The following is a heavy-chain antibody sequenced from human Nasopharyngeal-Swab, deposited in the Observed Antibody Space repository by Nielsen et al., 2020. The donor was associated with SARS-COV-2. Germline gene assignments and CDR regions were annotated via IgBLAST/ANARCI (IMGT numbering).Heavy chain of an antibody. CDR3: ARDIRSDYYGSGSYYYYYGMDV. D-gene: IGHD3-10*01. CDR2: INSDGSST. Sequence: GESLKISCAASGFTFSSYWMHWVRQAPGKGLVWVSRINSDGSSTSYADSVKGRFTISRDNAKNTLYLQMNSLRAEDTAVYYCARDIRSDYYGSGSYYYYYGMDVWGQGTTVTVSS. V-gene: IGHV3-74*01. CDR1: GFTFSSYW. J-gene: IGHJ6*02.